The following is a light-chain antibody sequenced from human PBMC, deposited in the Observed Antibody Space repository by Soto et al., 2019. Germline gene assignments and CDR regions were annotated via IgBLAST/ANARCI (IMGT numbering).Light chain of an antibody. J-gene: IGLJ2*01. CDR1: RSDVGRYNY. CDR3: SSYSTTSSTHVL. V-gene: IGLV2-14*01. Sequence: QSVLTQPASVSGSPGQSITISCTGTRSDVGRYNYVSWYQQHSGKAPSLLIYEVTYRPSGVSTRFSASKSGSTASRTISGIQAEDEADYYCSSYSTTSSTHVLFGGGTKVTVL. CDR2: EVT.